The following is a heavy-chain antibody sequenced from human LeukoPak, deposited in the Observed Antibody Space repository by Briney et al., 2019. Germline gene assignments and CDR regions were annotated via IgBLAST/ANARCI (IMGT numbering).Heavy chain of an antibody. CDR3: ARDNPGNGWFFVE. CDR1: GGSIGTYY. Sequence: PSETLSLTCSVTGGSIGTYYWNWIRQPAGKGLEWIGRIYNSGSTNYNASLKNRVTMSVDRAKNQFSLRLTSVTAADTAVYYCARDNPGNGWFFVEWGQGTLVTVSS. CDR2: IYNSGST. V-gene: IGHV4-4*07. D-gene: IGHD3-10*01. J-gene: IGHJ4*02.